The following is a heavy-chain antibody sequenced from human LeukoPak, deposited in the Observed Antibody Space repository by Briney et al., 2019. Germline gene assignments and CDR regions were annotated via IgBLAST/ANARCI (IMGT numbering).Heavy chain of an antibody. V-gene: IGHV4-4*07. J-gene: IGHJ4*02. Sequence: SETLSLTCTVSGGSITSYYWSWIRQPAGKGLEWIGRLYASGITNYNPSLKSRVTMTVETSKNQFSLKVNSVTAADTAVYYCARDVHIPAAGSNYFDNWGQGTLVTVSS. CDR2: LYASGIT. CDR3: ARDVHIPAAGSNYFDN. D-gene: IGHD6-13*01. CDR1: GGSITSYY.